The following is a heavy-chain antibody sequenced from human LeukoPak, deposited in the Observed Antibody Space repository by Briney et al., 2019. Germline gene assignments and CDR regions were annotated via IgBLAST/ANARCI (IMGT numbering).Heavy chain of an antibody. J-gene: IGHJ3*02. Sequence: GGSLRLSCAASGFTFSDSYMTWVRQAPGKGVEWVAYISGSGHDINYSESAKGRFTISRDNAKNSLYLQMTSLRVEDTAVYYCAKEREVVAATGAFDIWGQGTMVTVSS. CDR3: AKEREVVAATGAFDI. CDR1: GFTFSDSY. CDR2: ISGSGHDI. V-gene: IGHV3-11*04. D-gene: IGHD2-15*01.